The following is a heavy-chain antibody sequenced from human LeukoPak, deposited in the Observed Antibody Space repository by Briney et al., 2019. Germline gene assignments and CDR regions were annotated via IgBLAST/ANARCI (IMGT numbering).Heavy chain of an antibody. J-gene: IGHJ6*02. CDR1: GGSLNSYY. D-gene: IGHD2-2*01. CDR2: IYYTGST. V-gene: IGHV4-59*01. Sequence: SETLSLTCTVSGGSLNSYYWSWIRQPPGKGLEWIGYIYYTGSTNYNPSLKSRVTMSLDTSKNQFSLKLSSVTAADTAVYYCARGIGYCSTTGCYAYYYGMDVWGQGTTVTVSS. CDR3: ARGIGYCSTTGCYAYYYGMDV.